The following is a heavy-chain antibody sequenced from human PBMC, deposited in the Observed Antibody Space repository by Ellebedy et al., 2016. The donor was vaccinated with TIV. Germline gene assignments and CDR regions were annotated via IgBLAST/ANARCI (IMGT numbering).Heavy chain of an antibody. CDR1: GFTFSSYS. D-gene: IGHD2-15*01. V-gene: IGHV3-48*02. Sequence: PGGSLRLSCAASGFTFSSYSMNWVRQAPGKGLEWVSYISSSSSTIYYADSVKGRFTISRDNAKNSLYLQMNSLRDEDTAVYYCARDTSRYCSGGSCYYGMDVWGQGTTVTVSS. CDR3: ARDTSRYCSGGSCYYGMDV. J-gene: IGHJ6*02. CDR2: ISSSSSTI.